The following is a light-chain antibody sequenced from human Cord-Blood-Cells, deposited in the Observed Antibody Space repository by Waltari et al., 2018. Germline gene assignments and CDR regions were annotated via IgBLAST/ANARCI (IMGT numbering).Light chain of an antibody. CDR3: QAWDSSTVV. J-gene: IGLJ2*01. CDR2: QDS. Sequence: SYELTHPPSVSVSPGQTASITCSGDKLGDKYACWYQQKPGQSPVLVIYQDSKRPSGIPERSSGSNSGNTATLTISGTQAMDEADYYCQAWDSSTVVFGGGTKLTVL. CDR1: KLGDKY. V-gene: IGLV3-1*01.